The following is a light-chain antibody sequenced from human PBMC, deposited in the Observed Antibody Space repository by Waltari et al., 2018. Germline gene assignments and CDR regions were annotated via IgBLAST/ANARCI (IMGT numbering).Light chain of an antibody. CDR2: DAS. J-gene: IGKJ1*01. V-gene: IGKV3-20*01. CDR1: QSFTRY. CDR3: QHYVRLPVT. Sequence: EIVLTQSPGTLSLSPGERATLSCRASQSFTRYLAWYQHKPGQAPRLLIYDASTRAAGIADRISGSGFGTDFTLTISRLEPEDSAVYYCQHYVRLPVTFGQGTKVEIK.